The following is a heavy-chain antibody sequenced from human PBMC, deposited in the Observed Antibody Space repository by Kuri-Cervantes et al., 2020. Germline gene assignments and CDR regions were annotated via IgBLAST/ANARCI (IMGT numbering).Heavy chain of an antibody. Sequence: GESLKISCAASGFTFSSYWMHWVRQAPGKGLVWVSRIKSDGSGTTYADSVKGRFTISRDNAKNTLYLQMNSLRAEDTAVYYCARDRDPIVVVIGYFQHWGQGTLVTVSS. CDR2: IKSDGSGT. V-gene: IGHV3-74*01. D-gene: IGHD3-22*01. CDR1: GFTFSSYW. J-gene: IGHJ1*01. CDR3: ARDRDPIVVVIGYFQH.